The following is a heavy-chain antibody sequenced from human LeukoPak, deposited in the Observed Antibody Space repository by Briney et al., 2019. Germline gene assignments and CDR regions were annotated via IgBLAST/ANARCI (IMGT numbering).Heavy chain of an antibody. CDR2: SSGSGGST. V-gene: IGHV3-23*01. CDR3: QKTAYEILGFDY. CDR1: GFTFSSYA. D-gene: IGHD3-9*01. J-gene: IGHJ4*02. Sequence: PGGSLRLSCAASGFTFSSYAMSWVRQAPGKGLEWISASSGSGGSTYYADSVKGRFTISRDNSKNTLYLQMNSLRAEDTVFFFKQKTAYEILGFDYWGQGTLVTVSS.